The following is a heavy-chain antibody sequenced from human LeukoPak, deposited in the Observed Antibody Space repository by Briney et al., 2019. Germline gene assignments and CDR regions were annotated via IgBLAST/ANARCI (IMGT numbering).Heavy chain of an antibody. CDR2: IYTSGST. CDR1: GGSISSYY. D-gene: IGHD4-23*01. J-gene: IGHJ4*02. V-gene: IGHV4-4*07. CDR3: ARGYDYGGKGLDY. Sequence: SETLSLTCTVSGGSISSYYWSWTRQPAGRGLEWIGRIYTSGSTNYNPSLKSRVTMSVDTSKNQFSLKLSSVTAADTAVYYCARGYDYGGKGLDYWGQGTLVTVSS.